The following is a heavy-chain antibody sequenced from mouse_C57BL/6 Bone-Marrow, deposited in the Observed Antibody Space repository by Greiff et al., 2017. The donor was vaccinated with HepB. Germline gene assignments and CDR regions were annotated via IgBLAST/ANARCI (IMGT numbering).Heavy chain of an antibody. Sequence: EVQLQQSGAELVRPGASVKLSCTASGFNIKDDYMHWVKQRPEQGLEWIGWIDPENGDTEYASKFQGKATITADTSSNTAYLQLSSLTSEDTAVYYCTTSDYYGSIYWYFDVWGTGTTVTVSS. D-gene: IGHD1-1*01. V-gene: IGHV14-4*01. CDR2: IDPENGDT. J-gene: IGHJ1*03. CDR1: GFNIKDDY. CDR3: TTSDYYGSIYWYFDV.